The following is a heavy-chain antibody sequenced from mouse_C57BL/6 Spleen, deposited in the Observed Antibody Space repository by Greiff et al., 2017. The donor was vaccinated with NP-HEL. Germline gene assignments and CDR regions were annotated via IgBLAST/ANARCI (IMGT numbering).Heavy chain of an antibody. CDR1: GFTFTDYY. CDR3: ARYKAWDSNYFDY. D-gene: IGHD3-3*01. V-gene: IGHV7-3*01. J-gene: IGHJ2*01. CDR2: IRNKANGYTT. Sequence: EVQRVESGGGLVQPGGSLSLSCAASGFTFTDYYMSWVRQPPGKALEWLGFIRNKANGYTTEYSASVKGRFTISRDNSQSILYLQMNALRAEDSATYYCARYKAWDSNYFDYWGQGTTLTVSS.